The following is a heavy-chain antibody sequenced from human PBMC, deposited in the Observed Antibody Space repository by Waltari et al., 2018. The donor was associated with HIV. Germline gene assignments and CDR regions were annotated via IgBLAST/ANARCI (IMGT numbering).Heavy chain of an antibody. D-gene: IGHD3-22*01. J-gene: IGHJ3*02. CDR2: IYTSGST. Sequence: QVQLQESGQGLVKPSQTLSLTCTVSGGSISTGSYYWSWIRPPAGKGLEWIGRIYTSGSTNYNPPLKHQVTISVGTSKYQFSLKRSCVTAADTAVYYCARDRNYYYDSIGYVFNAFDIWGQGTMVTVSS. CDR3: ARDRNYYYDSIGYVFNAFDI. V-gene: IGHV4-61*02. CDR1: GGSISTGSYY.